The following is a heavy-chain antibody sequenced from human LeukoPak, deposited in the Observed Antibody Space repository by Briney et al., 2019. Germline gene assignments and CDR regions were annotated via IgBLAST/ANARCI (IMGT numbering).Heavy chain of an antibody. D-gene: IGHD4-17*01. J-gene: IGHJ4*02. CDR2: ISYDGSNK. CDR3: ARSNVDDYGDYVSSYYFDY. V-gene: IGHV3-30*04. Sequence: GGSLRLSCAASGFTFSSYAMSWVRQAPGKGLEWVAVISYDGSNKYYADSVKGRFTISRDNSKNTLYLQMNSLRAEDTAVYYCARSNVDDYGDYVSSYYFDYWGQGTLVTVSS. CDR1: GFTFSSYA.